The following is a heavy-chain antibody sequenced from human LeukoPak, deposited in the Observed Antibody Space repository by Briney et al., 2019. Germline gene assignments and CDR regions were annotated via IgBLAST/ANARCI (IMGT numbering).Heavy chain of an antibody. V-gene: IGHV3-30*18. CDR3: AKVDTAYAFDI. J-gene: IGHJ3*02. CDR2: ISYDGSNK. CDR1: GFTFSSYG. Sequence: GGSLRLSCAASGFTFSSYGMHWVRQAPGKGLEWVAVISYDGSNKYYADSVKGRFTISRDNSKNTLYLQMKSLRAEDTAVYYCAKVDTAYAFDIWGQGTMVTVSS. D-gene: IGHD5-18*01.